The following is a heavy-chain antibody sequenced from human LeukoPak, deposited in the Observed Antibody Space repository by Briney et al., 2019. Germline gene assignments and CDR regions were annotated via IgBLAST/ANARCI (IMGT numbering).Heavy chain of an antibody. CDR1: GGSISSGSYY. D-gene: IGHD6-6*01. CDR3: ARGLHSRSSGRRFDVFEI. Sequence: NPSETLSLTCTVSGGSISSGSYYWSWIRQPAGKGLEWIGRIYTSGSTNYNPSLKSRVTISVDTSKDQFSLKLTSVTAADTAVYYCARGLHSRSSGRRFDVFEIWGQGTMVTVSS. V-gene: IGHV4-61*02. CDR2: IYTSGST. J-gene: IGHJ3*02.